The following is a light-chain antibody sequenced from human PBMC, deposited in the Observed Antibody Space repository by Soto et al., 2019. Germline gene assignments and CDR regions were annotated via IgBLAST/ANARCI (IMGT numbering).Light chain of an antibody. CDR3: QQYNSF. CDR2: DAS. CDR1: QNINRW. Sequence: DMQMTQSPSTLSASVGDRVTITCRASQNINRWLAWYQQRPGKAPKLLMYDASTLESGVPSRFSGSGSGTEVTLTISSLQPDDSETYYCQQYNSFFGQGTKLEIK. V-gene: IGKV1-5*01. J-gene: IGKJ2*01.